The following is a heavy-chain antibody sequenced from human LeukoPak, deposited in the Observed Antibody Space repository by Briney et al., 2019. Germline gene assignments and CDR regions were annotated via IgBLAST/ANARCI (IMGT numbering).Heavy chain of an antibody. J-gene: IGHJ5*02. CDR3: ARALPHRRLMDTTMEQHWFDP. CDR2: INPSGGST. Sequence: ASVKVSCEASGYTFTSYDINWVRQAPGQGLEWMGIINPSGGSTNYAQKFQGRVTMTRDMSTSTVYMELSSLRSEDTAMYYCARALPHRRLMDTTMEQHWFDPWGQGTLVTVSS. V-gene: IGHV1-46*01. D-gene: IGHD5-18*01. CDR1: GYTFTSYD.